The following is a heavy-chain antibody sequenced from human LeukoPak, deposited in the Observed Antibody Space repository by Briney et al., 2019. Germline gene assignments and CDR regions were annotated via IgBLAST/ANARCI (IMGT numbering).Heavy chain of an antibody. CDR3: TTYLTT. CDR1: GFPFSEAW. J-gene: IGHJ4*02. Sequence: GGSLRLSCAGSGFPFSEAWMGWVGQAPGKGLEGVGRITSTTDGGTTDHAAPVRGRFTISRNDSKTTLYLQMNSLKTEDTAVYYCTTYLTTRGQGTLATVSS. V-gene: IGHV3-15*01. CDR2: ITSTTDGGTT. D-gene: IGHD4/OR15-4a*01.